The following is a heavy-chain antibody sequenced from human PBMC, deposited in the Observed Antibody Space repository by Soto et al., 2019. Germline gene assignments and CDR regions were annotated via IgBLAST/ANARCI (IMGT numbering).Heavy chain of an antibody. D-gene: IGHD3-16*02. CDR3: ASIGVWGSYRTHFDY. CDR1: GGSISSYY. V-gene: IGHV4-59*01. Sequence: PSETLSLTCTVSGGSISSYYWSWIRQPPGKGLEWIGYIYYSGSTNYNPSLKSRVTISVDTSKNQFSLKLSSVTAADTAVYYCASIGVWGSYRTHFDYWGQGTLVTVSS. CDR2: IYYSGST. J-gene: IGHJ4*02.